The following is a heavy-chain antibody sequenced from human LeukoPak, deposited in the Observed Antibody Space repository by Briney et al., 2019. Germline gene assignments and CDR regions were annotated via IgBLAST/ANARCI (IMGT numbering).Heavy chain of an antibody. J-gene: IGHJ4*02. V-gene: IGHV1-69*05. CDR2: IIPIFGTA. CDR3: ASDFLGYCSGGSCYRGGFYFDY. D-gene: IGHD2-15*01. Sequence: SVKVSCKASGGTFSSYAISGVRQAPGQGLEWMGRIIPIFGTANYAQKFQGRVTITTDESTSTAYMELSSLRSEDTAVYYCASDFLGYCSGGSCYRGGFYFDYWGQGTLVTVSS. CDR1: GGTFSSYA.